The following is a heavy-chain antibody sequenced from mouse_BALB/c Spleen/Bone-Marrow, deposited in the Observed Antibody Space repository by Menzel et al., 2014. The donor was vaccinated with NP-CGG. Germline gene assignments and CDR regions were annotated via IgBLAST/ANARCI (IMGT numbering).Heavy chain of an antibody. CDR3: ARLGYYGYFDY. J-gene: IGHJ2*01. CDR1: GFDFSRYW. Sequence: VQLQQPGGGLVQPGGSLKLSCAASGFDFSRYWMSWVRQAPGKGLEWIGEINPESSTINYTPSLKDKFIISRDNAKNTLYLRMSKVRSEDTALYFCARLGYYGYFDYWGQGTTLTVSS. D-gene: IGHD2-3*01. V-gene: IGHV4-1*02. CDR2: INPESSTI.